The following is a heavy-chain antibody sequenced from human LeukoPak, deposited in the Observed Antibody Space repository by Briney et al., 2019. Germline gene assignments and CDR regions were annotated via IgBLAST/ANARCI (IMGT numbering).Heavy chain of an antibody. CDR1: GYTFINHG. CDR2: ISAYNGNA. D-gene: IGHD3-10*01. V-gene: IGHV1-18*01. J-gene: IGHJ4*02. CDR3: ARTPKRFGELYQSADY. Sequence: GASVKVSCKASGYTFINHGITWVRQAPGPGLEWMGWISAYNGNADYAQSFQGRVTMTTDTSTSTAYMELRSLRSDDTGVYYCARTPKRFGELYQSADYWGQGSLVTVSS.